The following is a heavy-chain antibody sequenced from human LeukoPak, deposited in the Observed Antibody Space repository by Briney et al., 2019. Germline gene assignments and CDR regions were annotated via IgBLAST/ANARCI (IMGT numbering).Heavy chain of an antibody. D-gene: IGHD6-6*01. CDR2: INPNSGDT. J-gene: IGHJ4*02. CDR1: GYTFTGYY. Sequence: ASVKVSCKASGYTFTGYYVHWVRQAPGQGLEWMGRINPNSGDTNYAQKFQGRVTMTRDTSISTAYMELSRLRSDDTAVYYCAREAEYSSSSTLDYWGQGTLVTVSS. V-gene: IGHV1-2*06. CDR3: AREAEYSSSSTLDY.